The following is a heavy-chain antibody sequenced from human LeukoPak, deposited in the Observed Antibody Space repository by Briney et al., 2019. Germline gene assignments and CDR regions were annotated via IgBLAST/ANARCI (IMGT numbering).Heavy chain of an antibody. CDR1: GFTFSSYG. V-gene: IGHV3-23*01. Sequence: GGTLRLSCAASGFTFSSYGMSWVRQAPGKGLEWVSAISGSGGSTYYAESVKGRFTISRDNSKNTLYLQMNSLRAEDTAVYYCARGLPPAVADPPLDYWGQGTLVTVSS. CDR2: ISGSGGST. CDR3: ARGLPPAVADPPLDY. D-gene: IGHD6-19*01. J-gene: IGHJ4*02.